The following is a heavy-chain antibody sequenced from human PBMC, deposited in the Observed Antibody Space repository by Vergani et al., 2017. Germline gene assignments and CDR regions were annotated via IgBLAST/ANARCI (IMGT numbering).Heavy chain of an antibody. J-gene: IGHJ6*02. CDR1: GFTFSTYA. CDR3: ARETDTGSSVSYNYYAMDV. CDR2: ISGSGGST. D-gene: IGHD3-9*01. Sequence: QLVESGGVVVQPGGSLRLSCAASGFTFSTYAINWVRQAPGKGLEWVSAISGSGGSTYYADSVKGRFTISRDNSKNTLYLQMNSLRAEDTAVYYCARETDTGSSVSYNYYAMDVWGQGTTVSVSS. V-gene: IGHV3-23*04.